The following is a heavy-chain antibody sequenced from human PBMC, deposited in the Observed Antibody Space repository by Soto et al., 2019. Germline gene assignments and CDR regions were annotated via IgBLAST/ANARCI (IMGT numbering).Heavy chain of an antibody. V-gene: IGHV4-59*01. D-gene: IGHD3-10*01. J-gene: IGHJ3*02. CDR3: AREADVVRRVIVKGVDAFDI. CDR1: GGSISSYY. CDR2: IYYSGST. Sequence: QVQLQESGPGLVKPSETLSLTCTVSGGSISSYYWSWIRQPPGKGLEWIGYIYYSGSTNYNPSLKSRVTISVDTSKNQFSLKLSSVTAADTAVYYCAREADVVRRVIVKGVDAFDIWGQGTMVTVSS.